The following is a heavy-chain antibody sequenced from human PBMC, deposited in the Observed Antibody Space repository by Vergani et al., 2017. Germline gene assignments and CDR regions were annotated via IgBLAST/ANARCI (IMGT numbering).Heavy chain of an antibody. CDR3: AGQFWVSQGVGAFET. CDR1: GYSISRGYY. J-gene: IGHJ3*02. V-gene: IGHV4-38-2*02. CDR2: VFHSGSA. D-gene: IGHD3-16*01. Sequence: QVQLQESGPGLVKPSETLSLTCSVSGYSISRGYYWGWIRQPPGKGLEWIATVFHSGSAYYNPSLRRRVTISVETSKNQFSLRLTTLTAADTAVYYCAGQFWVSQGVGAFETGGRGTEVSVSS.